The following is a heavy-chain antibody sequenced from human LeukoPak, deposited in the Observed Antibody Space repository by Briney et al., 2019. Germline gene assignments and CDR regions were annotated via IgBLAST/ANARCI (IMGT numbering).Heavy chain of an antibody. D-gene: IGHD3-16*01. CDR2: ISGSGAGT. CDR3: ARGKMSAYLNWFDP. V-gene: IGHV3-23*01. J-gene: IGHJ5*02. Sequence: PGGSLRLSCAASGFTFSSYAMTWVRQAPGKELEWVSVISGSGAGTYYADSVKGRFTISRDNSKNTLYLQMNSLRSEDTAVYYCARGKMSAYLNWFDPWGQGTLVTVSS. CDR1: GFTFSSYA.